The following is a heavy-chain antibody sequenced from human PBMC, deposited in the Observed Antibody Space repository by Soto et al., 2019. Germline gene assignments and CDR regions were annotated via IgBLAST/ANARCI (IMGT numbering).Heavy chain of an antibody. CDR1: GGSISSYY. D-gene: IGHD3-22*01. Sequence: ILSLTCTVSGGSISSYYWSWIRQPPGKGLEWIGYIYYSGSTNYNPSLKSRVTISVDTSKNQFSLKLSSVTAADTAVYYCARVDSSGYYYEYFDYWGQGTLVTVSS. CDR3: ARVDSSGYYYEYFDY. CDR2: IYYSGST. J-gene: IGHJ4*02. V-gene: IGHV4-59*01.